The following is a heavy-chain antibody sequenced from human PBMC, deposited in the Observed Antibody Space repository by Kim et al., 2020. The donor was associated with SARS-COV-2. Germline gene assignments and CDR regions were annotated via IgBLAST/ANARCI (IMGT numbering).Heavy chain of an antibody. CDR2: IYYSGST. CDR1: GGSISSSSYY. D-gene: IGHD4-17*01. CDR3: AREVQVTTLKSYWYFDL. J-gene: IGHJ2*01. V-gene: IGHV4-39*07. Sequence: SETLSLTCTVSGGSISSSSYYWGWIRQPPGKGLEWIGSIYYSGSTYYNPSLKSRVTISVDTSKNQFSLKLSSVTAADTAVYYCAREVQVTTLKSYWYFDLWGRGTLVTVSS.